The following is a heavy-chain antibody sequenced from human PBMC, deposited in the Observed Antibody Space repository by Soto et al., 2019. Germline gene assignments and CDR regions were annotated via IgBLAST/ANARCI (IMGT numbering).Heavy chain of an antibody. CDR2: SRNKAKSYST. CDR3: STWEGA. Sequence: EVQLVESGGGLVQPGGSLTLSCAVSGLTFGDHYMEWVRQAPGKGLEWVARSRNKAKSYSTDFAASVKGRFTISRDESKNSLNLQMNSLMTEDTAVYYCSTWEGAWGQGTLVTVSS. CDR1: GLTFGDHY. D-gene: IGHD1-26*01. V-gene: IGHV3-72*01. J-gene: IGHJ5*02.